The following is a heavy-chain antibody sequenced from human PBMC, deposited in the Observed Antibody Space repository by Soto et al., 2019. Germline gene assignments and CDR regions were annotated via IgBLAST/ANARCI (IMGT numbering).Heavy chain of an antibody. CDR1: GGSISTYY. J-gene: IGHJ4*02. D-gene: IGHD1-26*01. Sequence: TLSLTCTVSGGSISTYYWTWIRQPPGKGLEWIGYIDNSGSTNSNPSLKSRVTISADTSKNQFSLKLTSVTAADTAVYYCARAPSGSYSDYWGQGTLVTVSS. CDR3: ARAPSGSYSDY. CDR2: IDNSGST. V-gene: IGHV4-59*01.